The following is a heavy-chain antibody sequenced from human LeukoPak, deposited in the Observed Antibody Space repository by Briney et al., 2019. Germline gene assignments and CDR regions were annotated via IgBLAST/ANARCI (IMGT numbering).Heavy chain of an antibody. CDR2: VYGSGEIT. J-gene: IGHJ4*02. Sequence: GGSLRLSCAASGFTFGSHAMTWVRQAPGKGLEWVSSVYGSGEITYYADSVKGRFTISRDNSKSTLYLLMNSLRAEDTAIYFCARDVRFIAAAWRFDHWGQGTLVSVSS. V-gene: IGHV3-23*01. CDR3: ARDVRFIAAAWRFDH. D-gene: IGHD6-25*01. CDR1: GFTFGSHA.